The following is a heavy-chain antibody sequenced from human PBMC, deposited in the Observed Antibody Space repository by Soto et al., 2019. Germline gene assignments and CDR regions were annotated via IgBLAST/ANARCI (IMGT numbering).Heavy chain of an antibody. Sequence: GGSLRLSCAASGFTFSRYWMNWVRQAPGKGLEWVANIKQDGTEKNYVDSVKGRFTISRDNARKSLHLQMDSLRAEDTAVYFCARGDTPMITGMDSFDIWGQGTMVTVSS. V-gene: IGHV3-7*01. CDR1: GFTFSRYW. CDR2: IKQDGTEK. J-gene: IGHJ3*02. D-gene: IGHD5-18*01. CDR3: ARGDTPMITGMDSFDI.